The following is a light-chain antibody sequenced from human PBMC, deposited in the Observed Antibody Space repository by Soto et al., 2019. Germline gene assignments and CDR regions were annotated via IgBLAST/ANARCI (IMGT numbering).Light chain of an antibody. J-gene: IGKJ3*01. CDR2: GAS. CDR3: QQYNNWQLT. CDR1: QSVSGN. V-gene: IGKV3-15*01. Sequence: EIVMTQSPATLSLSPGERATLSCRASQSVSGNLAWYQQKPGQAPRLLISGASTRATGIPARFSGSGSGTEFTLTISSLQSEDFAVYDCQQYNNWQLTFGPGTKVDIK.